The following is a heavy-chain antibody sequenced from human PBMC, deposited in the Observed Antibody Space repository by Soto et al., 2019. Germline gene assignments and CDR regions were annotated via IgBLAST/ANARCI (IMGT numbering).Heavy chain of an antibody. V-gene: IGHV4-61*01. CDR1: GGSVSSGSYY. CDR3: ARVSRDGYNWVP. CDR2: IYYSGST. J-gene: IGHJ4*02. D-gene: IGHD1-1*01. Sequence: PSETLSLTCTVSGGSVSSGSYYWSWIRQPPGKGLEWIGYIYYSGSTNYNPSLKSRVTISVDKSKNQFSLKLSSVTAADTAVYYCARVSRDGYNWVPWGQGTLVTVSS.